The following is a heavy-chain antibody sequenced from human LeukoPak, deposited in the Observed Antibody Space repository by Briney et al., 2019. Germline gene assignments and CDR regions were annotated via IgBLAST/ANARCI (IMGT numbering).Heavy chain of an antibody. CDR2: ISKNGRGT. J-gene: IGHJ1*01. Sequence: GGCLRLSSAVSGLTLSSYSMHGVRQAPGQGLEFVLVISKNGRGTYYANSVRGRFTISRDISKNTLYLQMGSLRPEDMAVYYCARVDSGSACASWGQGILVTVSS. CDR1: GLTLSSYS. CDR3: ARVDSGSACAS. D-gene: IGHD6-19*01. V-gene: IGHV3-64*01.